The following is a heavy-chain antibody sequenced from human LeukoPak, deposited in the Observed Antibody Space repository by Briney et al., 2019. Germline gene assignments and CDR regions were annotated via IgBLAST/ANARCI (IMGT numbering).Heavy chain of an antibody. D-gene: IGHD5-18*01. CDR3: ARDANTAMAPGLSD. CDR1: EFSFSTYG. J-gene: IGHJ4*02. CDR2: IYSGGST. V-gene: IGHV3-66*01. Sequence: GGSLRLSCAASEFSFSTYGMNWVRQAPGKGLEWVSVIYSGGSTYYADSVKGRFTISRDNSKNTLYLQMNSLRAEDTAVYYCARDANTAMAPGLSDWGQGTLVTVSS.